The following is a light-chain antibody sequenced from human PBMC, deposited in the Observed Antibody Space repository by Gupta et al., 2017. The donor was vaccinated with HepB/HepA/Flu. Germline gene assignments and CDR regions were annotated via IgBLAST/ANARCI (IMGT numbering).Light chain of an antibody. CDR1: SSNVGRSF. Sequence: QSVLTQPPSASGTPGQRVTISCSGSSSNVGRSFVYWYQQFPGAAPKLLIYSNYQRPSGVPDRFSGSKSGSSASLAISGLRSEDEAKYYCAAWDNSLRHGVFGGGTKLTVL. CDR3: AAWDNSLRHGV. V-gene: IGLV1-47*02. CDR2: SNY. J-gene: IGLJ2*01.